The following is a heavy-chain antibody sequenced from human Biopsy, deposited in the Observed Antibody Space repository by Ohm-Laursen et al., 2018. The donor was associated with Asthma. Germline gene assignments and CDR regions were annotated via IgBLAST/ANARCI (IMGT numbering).Heavy chain of an antibody. Sequence: ASVKVSYNASGYTFIGCHIHWMRQAPGQGLEWMGRINPNSGGTNYAQKFQGRVTMTRDTSISTAYMEVSRLRSDDTAVYYCARGQKSAGDRWFDPWGQGTLVTVSS. D-gene: IGHD6-13*01. CDR1: GYTFIGCH. J-gene: IGHJ5*02. CDR2: INPNSGGT. CDR3: ARGQKSAGDRWFDP. V-gene: IGHV1-2*06.